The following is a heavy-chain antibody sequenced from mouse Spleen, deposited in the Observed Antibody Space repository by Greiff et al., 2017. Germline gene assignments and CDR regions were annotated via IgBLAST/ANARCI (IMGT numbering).Heavy chain of an antibody. D-gene: IGHD3-1*01. CDR2: ISNGGGST. V-gene: IGHV5-12*02. CDR3: ARGARASAWFAY. CDR1: GFTFSDYY. Sequence: EVKLVESGGGLVQPGGSLKLSCATSGFTFSDYYMYWVRQTPEKRLEWVAYISNGGGSTYYPDTVKGRFTISRDNAKNTLYLQMSRLKSEDTAMYYCARGARASAWFAYWGQGTLVTVSA. J-gene: IGHJ3*01.